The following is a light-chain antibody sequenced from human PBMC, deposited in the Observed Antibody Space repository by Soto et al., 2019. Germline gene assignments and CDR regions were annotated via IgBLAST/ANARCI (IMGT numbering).Light chain of an antibody. V-gene: IGKV1-27*01. CDR1: QGISNY. Sequence: DIQNTKCPSSLWACVGERVTITCRASQGISNYLAWYQQKPGKVPRLLIYAASTLQSGVPSRFSGSGSGTDFTLTICSLQPEAVAPYCCQGPNSALLSFAGGTKVDI. J-gene: IGKJ4*01. CDR3: QGPNSALLS. CDR2: AAS.